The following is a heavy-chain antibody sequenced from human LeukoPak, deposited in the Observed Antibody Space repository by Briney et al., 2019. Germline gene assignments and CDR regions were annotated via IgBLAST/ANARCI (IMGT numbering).Heavy chain of an antibody. V-gene: IGHV4-61*02. J-gene: IGHJ4*02. CDR2: IYTSGST. CDR3: ARDVGGWLEYYFDY. Sequence: SETLSLTCTVSGGSISSGSYYWSWIRQPGGKGLEWIGRIYTSGSTNYNPSLKSRVTISVDTSKNQFSLKLSSVTAADTAVYYCARDVGGWLEYYFDYWGQGTLVTVSS. D-gene: IGHD3-3*01. CDR1: GGSISSGSYY.